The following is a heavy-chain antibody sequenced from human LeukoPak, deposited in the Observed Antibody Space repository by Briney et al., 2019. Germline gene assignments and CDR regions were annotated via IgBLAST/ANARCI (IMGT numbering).Heavy chain of an antibody. Sequence: ASVKVSCKVSGYTLTELSMHWVRQAPGKGLEWMGGFDPEDGETIYAQKFQGRVTMTEDTSTDTAYMELSSLRSEDTAVYYCATGTLYDYVWGSYRYIPWNYWGQGTLVTVSS. V-gene: IGHV1-24*01. D-gene: IGHD3-16*02. J-gene: IGHJ4*02. CDR2: FDPEDGET. CDR1: GYTLTELS. CDR3: ATGTLYDYVWGSYRYIPWNY.